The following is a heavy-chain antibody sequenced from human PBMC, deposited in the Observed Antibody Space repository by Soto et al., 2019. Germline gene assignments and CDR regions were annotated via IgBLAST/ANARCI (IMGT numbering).Heavy chain of an antibody. CDR1: GGSFSGYY. V-gene: IGHV4-34*01. CDR3: ARGREYYDILTGYYHTFDY. J-gene: IGHJ4*02. CDR2: INHSGST. Sequence: KPSETLSLTCAVYGGSFSGYYWSWIRQPPGKGLEWIGEINHSGSTNYNPSLKSRVTISVDTSKNQFSLKLSSVTAADTAVYYCARGREYYDILTGYYHTFDYWGQGTLVTVSS. D-gene: IGHD3-9*01.